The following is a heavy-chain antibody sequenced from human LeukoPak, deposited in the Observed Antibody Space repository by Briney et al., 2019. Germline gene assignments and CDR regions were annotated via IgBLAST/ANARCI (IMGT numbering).Heavy chain of an antibody. D-gene: IGHD3-10*01. V-gene: IGHV1-2*02. CDR1: GYTFTSYY. Sequence: ASVKVSCKASGYTFTSYYMHWVRQAPGQGLEWMGIINPSGGSTNYAQKFQGRVTMTRDTSISTAYMELSRLRSDDTAVYYCARETYYGSGSSFDYWGQGTLVTVSS. CDR2: INPSGGST. CDR3: ARETYYGSGSSFDY. J-gene: IGHJ4*02.